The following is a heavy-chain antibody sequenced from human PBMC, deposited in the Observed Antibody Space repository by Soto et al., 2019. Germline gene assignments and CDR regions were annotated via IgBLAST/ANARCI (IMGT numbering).Heavy chain of an antibody. Sequence: AAVKVSCKASGYTFTSYDINWVRQATGRGLEWMGWMNPNSGNTGYAQKFQGRVTMIRNTSISTAYMELSSLRSEDTAVFSCARAYDFWSGYSPYDAFDIWGQGTMVTVSS. J-gene: IGHJ3*02. V-gene: IGHV1-8*01. CDR3: ARAYDFWSGYSPYDAFDI. CDR2: MNPNSGNT. D-gene: IGHD3-3*01. CDR1: GYTFTSYD.